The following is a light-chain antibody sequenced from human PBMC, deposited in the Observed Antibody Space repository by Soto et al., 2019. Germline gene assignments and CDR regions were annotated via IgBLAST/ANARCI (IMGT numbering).Light chain of an antibody. CDR3: QQRSNWPPRFT. J-gene: IGKJ3*01. CDR1: QSVSSY. CDR2: DAS. Sequence: EIVLTQSPATLSLSPGERATLSCRASQSVSSYLAWYQQKPGQAPRLLIYDASNRATGIPARFSGSGSGTDVTRTISSLEPEDFAVYYCQQRSNWPPRFTFGPGTKVEIK. V-gene: IGKV3-11*01.